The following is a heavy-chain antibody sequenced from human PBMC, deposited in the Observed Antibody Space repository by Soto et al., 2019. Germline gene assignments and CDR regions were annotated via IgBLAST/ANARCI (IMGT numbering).Heavy chain of an antibody. CDR2: ISAYNGNT. CDR1: GYTFTSYG. Sequence: QVQLVQSGAEVKKPGASVKVSCKASGYTFTSYGISWVRQAPGQGLEWMGWISAYNGNTNDAKKLQGRVTMTTDTSTSTAYMELRSLRSDDTAVYYCARDRALWFGESNWFDHWGQGTLVTVSS. D-gene: IGHD3-10*01. J-gene: IGHJ5*02. V-gene: IGHV1-18*01. CDR3: ARDRALWFGESNWFDH.